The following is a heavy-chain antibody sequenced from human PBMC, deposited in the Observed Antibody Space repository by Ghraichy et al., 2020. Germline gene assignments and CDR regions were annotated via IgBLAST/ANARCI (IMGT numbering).Heavy chain of an antibody. CDR1: GGSIGSYY. CDR3: ARSLSGGYSGYDQFDY. V-gene: IGHV4-59*01. J-gene: IGHJ4*02. CDR2: IYYSGST. Sequence: SETLSLTCNVSGGSIGSYYWNWIRQSPGKGLEWIGFIYYSGSTDYNPSLKSRVTISVDTSKNQFSLKVTSVTAADTAVYYCARSLSGGYSGYDQFDYWGQGTLVTVSS. D-gene: IGHD5-12*01.